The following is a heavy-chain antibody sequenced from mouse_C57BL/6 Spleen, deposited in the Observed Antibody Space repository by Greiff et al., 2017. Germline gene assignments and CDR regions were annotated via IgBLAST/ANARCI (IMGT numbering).Heavy chain of an antibody. CDR3: ARRGLGYFDY. V-gene: IGHV1-50*01. J-gene: IGHJ2*01. CDR2: IDPSDSYT. D-gene: IGHD3-3*01. Sequence: QVQLQQPGAELVKPGASVKLSCKASGYTFTSYWMQWVKQRPGQGLEWIGEIDPSDSYTNYNQKFKGKATLTVDTSSSTAYMQLSRLTSEDSTVYYCARRGLGYFDYWGQGTTLTVSS. CDR1: GYTFTSYW.